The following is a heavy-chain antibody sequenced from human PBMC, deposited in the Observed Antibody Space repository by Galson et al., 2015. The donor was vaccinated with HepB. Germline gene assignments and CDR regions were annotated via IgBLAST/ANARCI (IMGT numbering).Heavy chain of an antibody. CDR1: GFTFSTSW. CDR2: IKQDGSVK. CDR3: ATSISAAGTD. Sequence: SLRLSCAASGFTFSTSWMSWVRQAPGKGLEWVANIKQDGSVKYYVDSVRGRFTISRDNAKNSLFLQMNSLRAEDSAVYYCATSISAAGTDWGQGTPVTVSS. J-gene: IGHJ4*02. D-gene: IGHD6-13*01. V-gene: IGHV3-7*01.